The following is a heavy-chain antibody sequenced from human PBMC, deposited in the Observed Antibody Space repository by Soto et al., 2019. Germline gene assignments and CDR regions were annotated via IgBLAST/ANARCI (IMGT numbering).Heavy chain of an antibody. CDR3: ARDATLRY. J-gene: IGHJ4*02. Sequence: LSLTCNVSGDSMDGFYWNWIRQPPGKGLEWIGYISYSGSTNYNPSLKSRVTISIDLSKNQFSLNLTSVTAADTVVYYCARDATLRYWGQGTLVTVSS. D-gene: IGHD2-15*01. CDR2: ISYSGST. CDR1: GDSMDGFY. V-gene: IGHV4-59*01.